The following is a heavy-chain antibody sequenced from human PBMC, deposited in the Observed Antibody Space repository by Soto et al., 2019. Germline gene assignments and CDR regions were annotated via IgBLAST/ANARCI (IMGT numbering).Heavy chain of an antibody. CDR2: INHNRST. Sequence: QVQLQQWGAGLLKPSETLSLTCAVYGGSFGAYHWSWIRQPPGKGLEWVGEINHNRSTNYNPSLKSRVTISIDPSQNKFSLKLSSVTAADTAMYYCARVRSGGVFQHWGQGTLVIVSS. V-gene: IGHV4-34*01. J-gene: IGHJ1*01. CDR3: ARVRSGGVFQH. D-gene: IGHD2-15*01. CDR1: GGSFGAYH.